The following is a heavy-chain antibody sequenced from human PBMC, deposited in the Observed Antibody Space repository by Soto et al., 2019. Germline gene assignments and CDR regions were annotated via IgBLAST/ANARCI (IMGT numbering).Heavy chain of an antibody. J-gene: IGHJ3*02. Sequence: QVQLVESGGGVVQPGRSLRLSCAASGFTFSSYGMHWVRQAPGKGLEWVAVISDDGSNKYYADSVKGRFTISRDNSKNTLYLQMNSLRAEDTAVYYCAKARSPLVVPFDIWGQGTMVTVSS. V-gene: IGHV3-30*18. CDR3: AKARSPLVVPFDI. D-gene: IGHD2-2*01. CDR1: GFTFSSYG. CDR2: ISDDGSNK.